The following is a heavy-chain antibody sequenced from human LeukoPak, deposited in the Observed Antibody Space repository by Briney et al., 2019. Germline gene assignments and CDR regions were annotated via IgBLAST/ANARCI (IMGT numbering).Heavy chain of an antibody. V-gene: IGHV4-31*03. Sequence: PSETLSLTCTVSGGSISSSSYYWSWIRQHPGKGLEWIGYIYYSGSTYYNPSLKSRVTISVDTSKNQFSLKLSSVTAADTAVYYCARGLSGVGRYWYFDLWGRGTLVTVSS. CDR1: GGSISSSSYY. CDR2: IYYSGST. CDR3: ARGLSGVGRYWYFDL. D-gene: IGHD1-26*01. J-gene: IGHJ2*01.